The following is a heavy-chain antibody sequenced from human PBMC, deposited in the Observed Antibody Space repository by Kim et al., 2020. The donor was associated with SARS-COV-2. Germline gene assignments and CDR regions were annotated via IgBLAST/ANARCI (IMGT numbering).Heavy chain of an antibody. V-gene: IGHV1-8*01. CDR3: ARGHLKSIVVVIAPRPYYYYIVV. J-gene: IGHJ6*03. Sequence: ASVKVSCKASGYTFTSYDINWVRQATGQGLEWMGWMNPNSGNTGYAQKFQGRVTMTRNTSISTAYMELSSLRSEDTAVYYCARGHLKSIVVVIAPRPYYYYIVVWGKGTTVTVSS. D-gene: IGHD2-21*01. CDR2: MNPNSGNT. CDR1: GYTFTSYD.